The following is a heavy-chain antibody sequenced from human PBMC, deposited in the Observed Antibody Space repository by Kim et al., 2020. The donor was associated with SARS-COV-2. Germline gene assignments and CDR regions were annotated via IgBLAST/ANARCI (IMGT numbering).Heavy chain of an antibody. D-gene: IGHD5-18*01. CDR1: GFTFSSYA. CDR3: ARGAWVVQDISKDTAMVPGGWFDP. CDR2: ISSDGSNK. Sequence: GGSLRLSCAASGFTFSSYAMHWVRQAPGKGLEWVADISSDGSNKYYADSVKGRFTISRDNAKNTLYLQMNSLRAEDTAVYYCARGAWVVQDISKDTAMVPGGWFDPCGEGTLVTVSS. V-gene: IGHV3-30-3*01. J-gene: IGHJ5*02.